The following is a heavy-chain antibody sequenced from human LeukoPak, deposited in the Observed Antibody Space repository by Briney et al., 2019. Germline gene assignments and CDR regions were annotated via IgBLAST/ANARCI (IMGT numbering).Heavy chain of an antibody. CDR2: IYHSGST. J-gene: IGHJ5*02. CDR1: GGSISSSNW. V-gene: IGHV4-4*02. Sequence: PSETLSLTCAVSGGSISSSNWWSWVRQPPGKGLEWIGEIYHSGSTNYNPSLKSRVTISVDKSKNQFSLKLSSVTAADTAVYYCARRYSSSWPWFDPWGQGTLVTVSS. D-gene: IGHD6-13*01. CDR3: ARRYSSSWPWFDP.